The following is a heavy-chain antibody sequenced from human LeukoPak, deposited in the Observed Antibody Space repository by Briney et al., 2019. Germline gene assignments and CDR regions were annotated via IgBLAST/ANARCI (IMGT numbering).Heavy chain of an antibody. CDR1: GFTFDDYA. V-gene: IGHV3-9*01. CDR2: ISWNSGSI. D-gene: IGHD6-19*01. CDR3: AKDTHSSGWSYYYYYYGMDV. Sequence: PGGSLRLSCAASGFTFDDYAMHWVRQAPGKGLEWVAGISWNSGSIGYADSVKGRFTISRDNAKNSLYLQMNSLRAEDTALYYCAKDTHSSGWSYYYYYYGMDVWGQGTTVTVSS. J-gene: IGHJ6*02.